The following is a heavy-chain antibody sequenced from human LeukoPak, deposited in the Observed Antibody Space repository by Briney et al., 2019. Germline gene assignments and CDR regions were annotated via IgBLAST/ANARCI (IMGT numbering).Heavy chain of an antibody. D-gene: IGHD6-19*01. CDR1: GGTFSSYA. V-gene: IGHV1-69*05. CDR2: IIPIFGTA. Sequence: ASVKVSCKASGGTFSSYAISWVRQAPGQGLEWMGGIIPIFGTANYAQKFQGRVTITTDESTSTAYMELSSLRSEDTAVYYCARERGSGAVAGFDYWGQGTLVTVSS. J-gene: IGHJ4*02. CDR3: ARERGSGAVAGFDY.